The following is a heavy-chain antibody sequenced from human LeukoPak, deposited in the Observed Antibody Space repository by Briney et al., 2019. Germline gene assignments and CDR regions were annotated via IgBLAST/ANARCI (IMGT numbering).Heavy chain of an antibody. CDR1: GGSISSGSYY. V-gene: IGHV4-61*09. D-gene: IGHD6-19*01. J-gene: IGHJ4*02. Sequence: SQTLSLTCTVSGGSISSGSYYWTWLRQPAGKGLEWIGHLYTSGTTSYNPSLQSRVTISADTSKHQFSLRLTSVTAADTPVYYCARAGGSVGWYGTIDSWGQGTLVTVSS. CDR3: ARAGGSVGWYGTIDS. CDR2: LYTSGTT.